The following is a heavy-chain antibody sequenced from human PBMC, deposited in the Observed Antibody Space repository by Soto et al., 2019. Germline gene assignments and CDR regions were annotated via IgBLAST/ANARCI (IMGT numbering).Heavy chain of an antibody. CDR1: GFTFTAYT. Sequence: EVQLVESGGGLVKPGGSLRLSCAASGFTFTAYTINWVRQAPGKGLEWVASITRDSNHIYFADSVKGRFTLSRDNAKNSVYLQMNSLRAEDTAIYFCARPFIVGSTTLGYWGQGTLVTVSP. CDR3: ARPFIVGSTTLGY. V-gene: IGHV3-21*01. CDR2: ITRDSNHI. D-gene: IGHD1-26*01. J-gene: IGHJ4*02.